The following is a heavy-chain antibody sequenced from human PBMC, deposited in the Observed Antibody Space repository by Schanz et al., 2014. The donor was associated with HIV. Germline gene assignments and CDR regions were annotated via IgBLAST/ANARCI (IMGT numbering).Heavy chain of an antibody. D-gene: IGHD1-26*01. J-gene: IGHJ4*02. V-gene: IGHV3-30*03. CDR1: GFTFSSYA. CDR2: ISYDGSNK. CDR3: ARGGGSGSYFAGYHFDY. Sequence: QVQLVESGGGVVQPGRSLRLSCAASGFTFSSYAMSWVRQAPGKGLEWVAVISYDGSNKYYADSVKGRFTISRDNSKNTLYLEMNSLRVDDTAVYYCARGGGSGSYFAGYHFDYWGQGTLVTVSS.